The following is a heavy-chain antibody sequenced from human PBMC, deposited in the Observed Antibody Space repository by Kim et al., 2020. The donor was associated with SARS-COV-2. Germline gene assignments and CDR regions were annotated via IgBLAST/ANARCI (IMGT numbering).Heavy chain of an antibody. CDR3: ARSDIRYFDWLVSYYYYYGMDV. V-gene: IGHV1-8*01. J-gene: IGHJ6*02. Sequence: ASVKVSCKASGYTFTSYDINWVRQATGQGLEWMGWMNPNSGNTGYAQKFQGRVTMTRNTSISTAYMELSSLRSEDTAVYYCARSDIRYFDWLVSYYYYYGMDVWGQGTTVTVSS. D-gene: IGHD3-9*01. CDR1: GYTFTSYD. CDR2: MNPNSGNT.